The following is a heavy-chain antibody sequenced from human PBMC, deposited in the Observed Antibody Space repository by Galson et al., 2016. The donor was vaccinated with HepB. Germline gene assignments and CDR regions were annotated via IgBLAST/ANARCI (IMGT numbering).Heavy chain of an antibody. V-gene: IGHV4-59*09. Sequence: LKSRVTISADTSKYQFSLKLSSVTAADAAVYYCARGFGVVPAALIPDYWGQGTLVTVSS. CDR3: ARGFGVVPAALIPDY. D-gene: IGHD2-2*01. J-gene: IGHJ4*02.